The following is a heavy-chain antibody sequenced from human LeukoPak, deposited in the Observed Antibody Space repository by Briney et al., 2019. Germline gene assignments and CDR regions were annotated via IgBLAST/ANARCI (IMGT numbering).Heavy chain of an antibody. J-gene: IGHJ4*02. CDR2: ISSRSSTI. CDR1: GFTFSSYE. D-gene: IGHD6-19*01. CDR3: ARESVAGSFDY. V-gene: IGHV3-48*03. Sequence: GGSLRLSCAASGFTFSSYEMNWVRQALGKGLEWVSDISSRSSTIYYADSVKGRFTISRDNAKNSLYLQMNSLRAEDTAVYYCARESVAGSFDYWGQGTLVTVSS.